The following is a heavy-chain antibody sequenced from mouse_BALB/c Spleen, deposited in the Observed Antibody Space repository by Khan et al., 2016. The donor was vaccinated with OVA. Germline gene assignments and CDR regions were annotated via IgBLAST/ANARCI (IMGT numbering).Heavy chain of an antibody. J-gene: IGHJ1*01. CDR2: ISSGGNYT. V-gene: IGHV5-9-3*01. CDR3: ARPPITTVVATSYWFFDV. Sequence: EVQVVESGGGLVKPGGSLKLSCAASGFTFSSYAMSWVRQTPEKRLEWVATISSGGNYTYYPDSVKGRFTISRDNAKNTLYLQLSSLRSEDTAMYYCARPPITTVVATSYWFFDVWGAGTTVTVSS. D-gene: IGHD1-1*01. CDR1: GFTFSSYA.